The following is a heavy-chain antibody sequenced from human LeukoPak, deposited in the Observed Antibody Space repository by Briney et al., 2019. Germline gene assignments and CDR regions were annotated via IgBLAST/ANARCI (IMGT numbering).Heavy chain of an antibody. Sequence: ASVKVSCKASGYTFTSYYMHWVRQAPGQGLEWMGIINPSGGSTSYPQKFQGRVTMTRDTSTSTVYMELSSLRSEDTAVYYCARGPQLDEYNWNDVFDYWGQGTLVTVSS. V-gene: IGHV1-46*01. CDR2: INPSGGST. D-gene: IGHD1-20*01. J-gene: IGHJ4*02. CDR3: ARGPQLDEYNWNDVFDY. CDR1: GYTFTSYY.